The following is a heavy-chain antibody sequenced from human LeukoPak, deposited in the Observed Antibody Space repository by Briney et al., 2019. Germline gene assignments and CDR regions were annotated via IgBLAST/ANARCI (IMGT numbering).Heavy chain of an antibody. Sequence: GGSLRLSCAASGFTFSTSAMNWVRQVPGKGLEWVSSIDYDSSHIYYAASVRGRFTISRDNARDSVYLQMDSLRVEDTAVYYCTRDPLRYLRVGHYDYWGQGTLVTVSS. CDR3: TRDPLRYLRVGHYDY. V-gene: IGHV3-21*01. CDR1: GFTFSTSA. CDR2: IDYDSSHI. D-gene: IGHD3-9*01. J-gene: IGHJ4*02.